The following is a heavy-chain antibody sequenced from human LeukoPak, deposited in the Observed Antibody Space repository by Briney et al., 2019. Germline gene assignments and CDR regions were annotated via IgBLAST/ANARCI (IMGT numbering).Heavy chain of an antibody. J-gene: IGHJ4*02. Sequence: GGSLRLSCAASGFTFSSYSMNWVPRSPRGGLEWVSSVSATSNYVYYADSVKGRFTIYRDNANNSLYLQMNSLRAEDTAVYYCAGYGAHPFDYWGQGTLVTVSS. V-gene: IGHV3-21*01. CDR2: VSATSNYV. CDR3: AGYGAHPFDY. D-gene: IGHD4-17*01. CDR1: GFTFSSYS.